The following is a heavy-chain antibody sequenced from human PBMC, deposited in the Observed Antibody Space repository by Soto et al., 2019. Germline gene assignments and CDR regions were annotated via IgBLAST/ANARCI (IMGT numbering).Heavy chain of an antibody. V-gene: IGHV3-7*03. CDR2: IKYDGSEK. CDR1: GFTFSSYW. J-gene: IGHJ4*02. D-gene: IGHD3-22*01. Sequence: GGSLRLSCAASGFTFSSYWMSWVRQAPGRGLEWMANIKYDGSEKYYVDSVKGRLAISRDNAKNSLYLQMNSLRAEDTAVYYCATSPHRDSRPDYWGQGTLVTVSS. CDR3: ATSPHRDSRPDY.